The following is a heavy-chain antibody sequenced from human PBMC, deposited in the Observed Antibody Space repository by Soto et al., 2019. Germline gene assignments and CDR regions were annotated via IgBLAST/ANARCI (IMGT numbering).Heavy chain of an antibody. Sequence: LSLSCPASGFTFSSYSMNWVRQAPRKGLEWVSSISSSSSYIYYADSVKGRFTISRDNAKNSLYLQMNSLRAEDTAVYYCARAGYGSGSYLSSNYYYYYGMDVWGQGTTVTVSS. CDR3: ARAGYGSGSYLSSNYYYYYGMDV. V-gene: IGHV3-21*01. CDR2: ISSSSSYI. CDR1: GFTFSSYS. D-gene: IGHD3-10*01. J-gene: IGHJ6*02.